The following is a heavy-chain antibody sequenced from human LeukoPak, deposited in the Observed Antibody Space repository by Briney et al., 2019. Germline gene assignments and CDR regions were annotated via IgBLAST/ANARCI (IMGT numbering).Heavy chain of an antibody. CDR3: ARASGGSCYSCYNWFDP. D-gene: IGHD2-15*01. J-gene: IGHJ5*02. V-gene: IGHV4-34*01. CDR2: INHSGST. CDR1: GGSFSGYY. Sequence: SETLSLTCAVYGGSFSGYYWSWIRQPPGKGLEWLGEINHSGSTNYNPSLKSRVTISVDTSKNQFSLKLSSMTAADTAVYYCARASGGSCYSCYNWFDPWGQGTLVTVSS.